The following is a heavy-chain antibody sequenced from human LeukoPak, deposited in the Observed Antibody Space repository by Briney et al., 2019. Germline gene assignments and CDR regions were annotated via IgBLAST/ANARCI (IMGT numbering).Heavy chain of an antibody. Sequence: ALVKVSCKASGYTFTGYYMHWVRQAPGQGLEWMGRINPNSGGTNYAQKFQGRVTMTRDTSISTAYMELSRLRSDDTAVYYCARDSGNYYGSGSYRFNDYWGQGTLVTVSS. V-gene: IGHV1-2*06. D-gene: IGHD3-10*01. J-gene: IGHJ4*02. CDR1: GYTFTGYY. CDR3: ARDSGNYYGSGSYRFNDY. CDR2: INPNSGGT.